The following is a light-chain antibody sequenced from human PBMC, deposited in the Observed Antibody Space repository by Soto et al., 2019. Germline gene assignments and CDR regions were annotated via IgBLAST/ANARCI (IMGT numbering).Light chain of an antibody. V-gene: IGKV3D-15*01. Sequence: EMVMTQSPVTLSVAPGERATLSCRASQSVSSNLAWYQQKPGQAPRLLIYAASTRATGIPDRFTGSGSETSFTLTISRLEPEDFALYYCQHYQSGHPITFGQGTRLEI. CDR1: QSVSSN. J-gene: IGKJ5*01. CDR3: QHYQSGHPIT. CDR2: AAS.